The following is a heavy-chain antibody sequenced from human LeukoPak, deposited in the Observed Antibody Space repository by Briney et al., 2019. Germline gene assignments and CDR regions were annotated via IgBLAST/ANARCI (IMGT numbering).Heavy chain of an antibody. CDR1: GFTFSSYS. CDR3: ARDRRADYGRNDDAFDI. D-gene: IGHD4-17*01. V-gene: IGHV3-13*01. J-gene: IGHJ3*02. CDR2: IGTGTDT. Sequence: GGSLRLSCAASGFTFSSYSMHWVRQATGKGLEWVSHIGTGTDTHYSDSVKGRFTISRDNAKNSLYLQMNSLRAGDTAVYYCARDRRADYGRNDDAFDIWGQGTIVTVSS.